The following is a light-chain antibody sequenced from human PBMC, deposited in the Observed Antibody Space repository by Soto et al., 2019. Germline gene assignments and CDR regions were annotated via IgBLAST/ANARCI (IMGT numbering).Light chain of an antibody. CDR1: QSVGSY. V-gene: IGKV3-11*01. CDR2: DAS. CDR3: QQRSHWPPT. Sequence: EIVLTQSPATLSLSPRERATLSCRASQSVGSYLAWYQHKPGQAPRLLIYDASNRATGIPARFSGSGSGTDFTLTISSLEPEDFAVYYCQQRSHWPPTFGQGTKVEIK. J-gene: IGKJ1*01.